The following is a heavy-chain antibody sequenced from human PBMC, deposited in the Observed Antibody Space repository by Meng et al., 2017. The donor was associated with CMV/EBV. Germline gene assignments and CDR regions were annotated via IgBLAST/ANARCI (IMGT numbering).Heavy chain of an antibody. Sequence: GQRQESGPRLVKPSETLSLTCTVSGGSISSYYWSWIRQPAGKGLEWIGRIYTSGSTNYNPSLKSRVTMSVDTSKNQFSLKLSSVTAADTAVYYCARGGLYYYDSSGHFDYWGQGTLVTVSS. CDR3: ARGGLYYYDSSGHFDY. CDR2: IYTSGST. J-gene: IGHJ4*02. D-gene: IGHD3-22*01. CDR1: GGSISSYY. V-gene: IGHV4-4*07.